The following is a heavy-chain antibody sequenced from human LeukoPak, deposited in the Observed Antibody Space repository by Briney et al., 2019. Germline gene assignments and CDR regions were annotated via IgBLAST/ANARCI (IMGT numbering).Heavy chain of an antibody. CDR1: GYTFTGYY. CDR3: ARGRAGRNYDSSGTLGY. D-gene: IGHD3-22*01. V-gene: IGHV1-2*02. CDR2: INPNSGGT. Sequence: ASVKVSCKASGYTFTGYYMHWVRQAPGQGLERMGWINPNSGGTNYAQKFQGRVTMTRDTSISTAYMELSRLRSDDTAVYYCARGRAGRNYDSSGTLGYWGQGTLVTVSS. J-gene: IGHJ4*02.